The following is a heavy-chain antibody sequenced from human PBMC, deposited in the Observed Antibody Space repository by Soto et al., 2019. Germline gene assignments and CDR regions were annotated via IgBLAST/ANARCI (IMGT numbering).Heavy chain of an antibody. J-gene: IGHJ4*02. CDR2: IIPIFGTA. D-gene: IGHD2-15*01. CDR3: ARGLATVVAPFDY. CDR1: GGTFSSYA. Sequence: QVQLVQSGAEVKKPGSSVKVSCKASGGTFSSYAISWVRQAPGQGLEWMGGIIPIFGTANYAQKFQGRVTXTXAXXTSPAYVDLTSLRSGDTAVYYCARGLATVVAPFDYWGQGTLGTVSS. V-gene: IGHV1-69*05.